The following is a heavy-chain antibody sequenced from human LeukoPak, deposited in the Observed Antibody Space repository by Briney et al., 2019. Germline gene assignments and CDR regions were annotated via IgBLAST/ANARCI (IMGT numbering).Heavy chain of an antibody. J-gene: IGHJ4*02. CDR1: GYSISSGYY. D-gene: IGHD6-19*01. V-gene: IGHV4-38-2*02. CDR3: ARDRGSSGGYERPFGYFDY. Sequence: SETLSLTWAVSGYSISSGYYGGWIRQPPGKGLEWIGSIYHSGSTYYNPSLKSRVTISVDTSKNQFSLKLSSVTAADTAVYYCARDRGSSGGYERPFGYFDYWGQGTLVTVSS. CDR2: IYHSGST.